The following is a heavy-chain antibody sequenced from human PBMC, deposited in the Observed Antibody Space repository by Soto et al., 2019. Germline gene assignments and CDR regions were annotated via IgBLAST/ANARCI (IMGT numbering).Heavy chain of an antibody. J-gene: IGHJ6*02. D-gene: IGHD1-26*01. CDR2: ISSSGSTI. Sequence: GGSLRLSCAASGLTFSSYEMNWVRQAPGKGLEWVSYISSSGSTIYYADSVKGRFTISRDNSKNSLYLQMNSLRAEDTAVYYCARDLRGSYKVDVWGQGTTVTVSS. V-gene: IGHV3-48*03. CDR3: ARDLRGSYKVDV. CDR1: GLTFSSYE.